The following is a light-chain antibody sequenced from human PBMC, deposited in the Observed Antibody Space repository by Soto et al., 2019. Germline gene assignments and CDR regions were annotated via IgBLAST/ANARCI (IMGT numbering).Light chain of an antibody. Sequence: EIVMTHSPATLSVSPCGRATLSSRASQSISGTLAWYQQKPGQAPRLLIYGASTRAADFPARFSGSGSGTDFTLTISSLQSEDFAVYYCQQYDNWPWTFGQGTKVDIK. J-gene: IGKJ1*01. CDR3: QQYDNWPWT. CDR1: QSISGT. CDR2: GAS. V-gene: IGKV3-15*01.